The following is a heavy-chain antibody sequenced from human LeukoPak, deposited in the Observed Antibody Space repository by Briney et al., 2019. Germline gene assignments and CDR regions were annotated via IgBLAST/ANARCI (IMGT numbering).Heavy chain of an antibody. CDR2: IYYSGST. CDR1: GGSISSSSYY. Sequence: KASETLSLTCTVSGGSISSSSYYWGWIRQPPGKGLEWIGSIYYSGSTYYNPSLKSRVTISVDTSKNQFSLKLSSVTAADTAAYYCASLWFGGSPDHSPPWGQGTLVTVSS. J-gene: IGHJ5*02. V-gene: IGHV4-39*01. D-gene: IGHD3-10*01. CDR3: ASLWFGGSPDHSPP.